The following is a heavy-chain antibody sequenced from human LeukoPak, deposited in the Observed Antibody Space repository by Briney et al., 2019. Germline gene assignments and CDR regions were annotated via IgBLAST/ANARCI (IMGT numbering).Heavy chain of an antibody. CDR3: ASDRGLYFAW. CDR1: GGSISSSSYY. CDR2: IYYSGST. J-gene: IGHJ4*02. Sequence: SETLSLTCTVSGGSISSSSYYWGWIRQPPGKGLEWIGSIYYSGSTYYNPSLKSRVTISVDTSKNQFSLKLSSVTAADTAVYYCASDRGLYFAWWGQGTLVTVSS. V-gene: IGHV4-39*01. D-gene: IGHD2/OR15-2a*01.